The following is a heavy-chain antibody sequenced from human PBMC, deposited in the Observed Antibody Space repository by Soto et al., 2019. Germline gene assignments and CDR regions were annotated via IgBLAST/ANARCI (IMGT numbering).Heavy chain of an antibody. Sequence: GGSLRLSCAASGFTFSSYAMHWVRQAPGKGLEWVAVISYDGSNKYYADSVKGRFTISRDNSKNTLYLQMNSLRAEDTAVYYCARDTPHRYCISTSCREWYYFDYWGQGTLVTVSS. CDR1: GFTFSSYA. CDR2: ISYDGSNK. D-gene: IGHD2-2*01. CDR3: ARDTPHRYCISTSCREWYYFDY. J-gene: IGHJ4*02. V-gene: IGHV3-30-3*01.